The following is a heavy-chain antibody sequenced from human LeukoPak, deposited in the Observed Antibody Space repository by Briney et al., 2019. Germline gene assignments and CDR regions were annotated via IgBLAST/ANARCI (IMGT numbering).Heavy chain of an antibody. Sequence: TLSLTCTVSGGSISSGGYYWSWIRQHPGKGLEWIGYIYYSGSTYYNPSLKSRVTISVDTSKNQFSLKLSSVTAADTAVYYCARTDSSNYQFDYWGQGTLVTVSS. V-gene: IGHV4-31*03. D-gene: IGHD3-22*01. CDR3: ARTDSSNYQFDY. CDR1: GGSISSGGYY. CDR2: IYYSGST. J-gene: IGHJ4*02.